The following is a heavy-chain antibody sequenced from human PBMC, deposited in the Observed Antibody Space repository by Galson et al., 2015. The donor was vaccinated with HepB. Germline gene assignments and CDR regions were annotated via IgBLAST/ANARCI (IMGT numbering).Heavy chain of an antibody. V-gene: IGHV3-30*18. Sequence: SLRLSCASSGFSFSNYAIHWVRQAPGKGLEWMAVISYDGSFKYYSDSVKGRLTVSRDPSRSILYLQMNSLRVDDTAVYYCAKGGPGRITKMINRSLGFDPWGPGTLVIVSS. J-gene: IGHJ5*02. D-gene: IGHD3-22*01. CDR1: GFSFSNYA. CDR2: ISYDGSFK. CDR3: AKGGPGRITKMINRSLGFDP.